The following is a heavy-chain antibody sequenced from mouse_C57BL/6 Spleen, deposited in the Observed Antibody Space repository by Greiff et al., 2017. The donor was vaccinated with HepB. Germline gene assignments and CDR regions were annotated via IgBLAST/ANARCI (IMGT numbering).Heavy chain of an antibody. CDR2: IDPSDSET. V-gene: IGHV1-52*01. D-gene: IGHD1-1*01. Sequence: QVQLQQPGAELVRPGSSVKLSCKASGYTFTSYWMHWVKQRPIQGLEWIGNIDPSDSETHYNQKFKDKATLTVDKSSSTAYMQLSSLTSEDSAVYYCARGSTGVEGYAMDYWGQGTSVTVSS. J-gene: IGHJ4*01. CDR3: ARGSTGVEGYAMDY. CDR1: GYTFTSYW.